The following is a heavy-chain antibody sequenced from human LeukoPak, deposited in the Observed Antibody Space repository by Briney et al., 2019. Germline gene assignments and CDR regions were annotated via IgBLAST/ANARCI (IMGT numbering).Heavy chain of an antibody. V-gene: IGHV4-59*01. Sequence: NSSETLSLTCTVSGGSISSYYWSWIRQPPVKGLEWIGYIYYSGSTNYNPSLKSRVTISVDTSKNQFSLKLSSVTAADTAVYYCATSLMVRGVISPLFDYWGQGTLVTVSS. CDR2: IYYSGST. CDR3: ATSLMVRGVISPLFDY. J-gene: IGHJ4*02. CDR1: GGSISSYY. D-gene: IGHD3-10*01.